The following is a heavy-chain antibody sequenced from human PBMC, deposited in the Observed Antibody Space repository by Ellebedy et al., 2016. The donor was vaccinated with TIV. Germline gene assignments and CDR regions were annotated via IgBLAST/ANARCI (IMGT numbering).Heavy chain of an antibody. Sequence: GESLKISCADSGFTFSSCAMSWVRQAPGKGLEWVSAISGSGGSTYYADSVKGRFTISRDNSKNTLYLQMNSLGGEDTAVYYCVPREAGTLDFWGQGTLVTVSS. J-gene: IGHJ4*02. CDR2: ISGSGGST. D-gene: IGHD6-19*01. CDR1: GFTFSSCA. CDR3: VPREAGTLDF. V-gene: IGHV3-23*01.